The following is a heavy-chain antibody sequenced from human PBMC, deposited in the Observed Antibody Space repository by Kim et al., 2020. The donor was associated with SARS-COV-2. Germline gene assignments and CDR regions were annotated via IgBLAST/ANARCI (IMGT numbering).Heavy chain of an antibody. CDR2: GGST. CDR3: ARDVFMDV. D-gene: IGHD3-16*01. Sequence: GGSTYYADSVKGRFPISRDNSKNARYLQMNSLRAEDTAVYYCARDVFMDVWGQGTTVTVSS. J-gene: IGHJ6*02. V-gene: IGHV3-53*01.